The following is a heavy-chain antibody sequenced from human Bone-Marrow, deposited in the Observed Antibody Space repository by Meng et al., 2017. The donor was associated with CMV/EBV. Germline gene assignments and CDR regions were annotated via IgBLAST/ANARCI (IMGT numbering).Heavy chain of an antibody. D-gene: IGHD3-3*01. J-gene: IGHJ6*02. CDR2: INPNSGGT. Sequence: ASVKVSCKASGYTFTGYDMPWVRQAPGQGLEWMGWINPNSGGTNYAQKFQGRVTMTRDTSISTAYMELSRLRYEDTAVYYCARVIWSIHYYYYYGMDVWGQGTTVTVSS. CDR3: ARVIWSIHYYYYYGMDV. V-gene: IGHV1-2*02. CDR1: GYTFTGYD.